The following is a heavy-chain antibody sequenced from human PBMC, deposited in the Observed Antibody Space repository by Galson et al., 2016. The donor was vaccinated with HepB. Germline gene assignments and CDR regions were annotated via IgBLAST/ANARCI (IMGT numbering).Heavy chain of an antibody. J-gene: IGHJ4*02. D-gene: IGHD2-21*02. Sequence: SLRLSCAASGFTFGHHAMSWVRQTPGKGLEWVAAIGFGANRTFYANSVRGRFTISRDNSMNTMFLQMDSLRADDTAVYYCVRDTVGVMTSFDLWGQGTQVIVSS. CDR1: GFTFGHHA. CDR2: IGFGANRT. CDR3: VRDTVGVMTSFDL. V-gene: IGHV3-23*01.